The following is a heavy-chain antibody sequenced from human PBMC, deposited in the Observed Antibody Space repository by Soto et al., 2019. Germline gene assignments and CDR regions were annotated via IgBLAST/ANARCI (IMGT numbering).Heavy chain of an antibody. J-gene: IGHJ4*02. Sequence: QVQLVESGGGVVQPGRSLRLSCAASGFTFSSYAMHWVRQAPGKGLEWVAVISYDGSNKYYADSVKGRFTISRDNSKNPLYLQMNSLRAEDTAVYYCARDRNWNTPPLGYWGQGTLVTVSS. CDR2: ISYDGSNK. CDR3: ARDRNWNTPPLGY. D-gene: IGHD1-1*01. V-gene: IGHV3-30-3*01. CDR1: GFTFSSYA.